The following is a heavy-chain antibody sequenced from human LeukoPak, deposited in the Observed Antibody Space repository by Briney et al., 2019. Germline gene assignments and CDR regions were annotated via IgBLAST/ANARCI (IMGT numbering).Heavy chain of an antibody. J-gene: IGHJ5*02. V-gene: IGHV4-30-4*01. Sequence: PSQTLSLTCTVSGGSISSGDYYWSWIRQPPGKGLEWIAYMYYSGSTYYNSSLKSRVTMSADTSKNQLSLKLSSVTAADTAVYYCARPYYYDSRIDPWGQGILVTVSS. CDR1: GGSISSGDYY. D-gene: IGHD3-22*01. CDR3: ARPYYYDSRIDP. CDR2: MYYSGST.